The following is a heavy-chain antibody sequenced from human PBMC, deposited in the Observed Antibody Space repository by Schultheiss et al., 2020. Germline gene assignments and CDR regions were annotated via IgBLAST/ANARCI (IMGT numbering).Heavy chain of an antibody. J-gene: IGHJ6*02. D-gene: IGHD6-13*01. Sequence: WGSLRLSCAASGFTFSSYEMNWVRQAPGKGLEWVSAISGSGGSTYYADSVKGRFTISRDNSKNTLYLQMNSLRAEDTAVYYCARDEAAGTPLNYYYYYGMDVWGQGTTVTVSS. CDR1: GFTFSSYE. CDR2: ISGSGGST. V-gene: IGHV3-23*01. CDR3: ARDEAAGTPLNYYYYYGMDV.